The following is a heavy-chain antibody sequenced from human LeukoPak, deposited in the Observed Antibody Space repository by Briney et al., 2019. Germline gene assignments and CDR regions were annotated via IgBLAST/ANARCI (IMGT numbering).Heavy chain of an antibody. J-gene: IGHJ6*03. CDR2: ISGSGGST. V-gene: IGHV3-23*01. Sequence: PGGSLRLSCAASGFTSSSYGMSWVRHAPGKGLEWLSAISGSGGSTYYAHSVKGRLTVSRDNSKNTLYLQMNSLRAEDTAVYYWAKDPMYYYDSSGYYREYYYYMDVWGKGTTVTISS. CDR3: AKDPMYYYDSSGYYREYYYYMDV. D-gene: IGHD3-22*01. CDR1: GFTSSSYG.